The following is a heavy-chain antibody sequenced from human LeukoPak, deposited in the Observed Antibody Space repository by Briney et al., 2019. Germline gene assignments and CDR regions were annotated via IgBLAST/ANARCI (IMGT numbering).Heavy chain of an antibody. Sequence: PGGSLRLSCAASGFTFSSYSMNWVRQAPGKGLEWVSGISGSGGSTYYADSVKGRFTISRDNSKNTLYLQMNSLRAEDTAVHYCAQYREYCTNGVCYEGHFYFDYWGQGTLVTVSS. CDR1: GFTFSSYS. V-gene: IGHV3-23*01. CDR3: AQYREYCTNGVCYEGHFYFDY. J-gene: IGHJ4*02. CDR2: ISGSGGST. D-gene: IGHD2-8*01.